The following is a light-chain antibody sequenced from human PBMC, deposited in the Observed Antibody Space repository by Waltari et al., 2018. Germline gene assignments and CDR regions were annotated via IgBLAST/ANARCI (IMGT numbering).Light chain of an antibody. J-gene: IGKJ1*01. CDR1: QSILYTSDNKNY. V-gene: IGKV4-1*01. CDR3: HQYYSSPQT. Sequence: DIVMTQSSACLAVFPCERAPLNCKSSQSILYTSDNKNYLAWYQQKPGQPPRLLVYWASTRESGIPDLFSGSGSGTDFSLTISSLQAEDAAVYYCHQYYSSPQTFGQGTKVEVK. CDR2: WAS.